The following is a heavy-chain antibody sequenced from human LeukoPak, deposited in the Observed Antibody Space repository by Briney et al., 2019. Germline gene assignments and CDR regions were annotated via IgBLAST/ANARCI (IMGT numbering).Heavy chain of an antibody. J-gene: IGHJ4*02. Sequence: SETPSLTCTVSGGSISSYYWSWIRQPPGKGLEWIGYIYYSGSTNYNPSLKSRVTISVDTSKNQFSLKLSSVTAADTAVYYCARHGMKYGPLDYWGQGTLVTVSS. CDR3: ARHGMKYGPLDY. V-gene: IGHV4-59*08. CDR2: IYYSGST. CDR1: GGSISSYY. D-gene: IGHD1-26*01.